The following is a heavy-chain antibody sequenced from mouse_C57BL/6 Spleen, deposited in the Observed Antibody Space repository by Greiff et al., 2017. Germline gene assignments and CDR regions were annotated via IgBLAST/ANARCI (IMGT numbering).Heavy chain of an antibody. CDR2: IHPNSGST. J-gene: IGHJ3*01. CDR3: ADRGNSNYPFAY. D-gene: IGHD2-5*01. V-gene: IGHV1-64*01. CDR1: GYTLTSYW. Sequence: QVQLQQPGAELVKPGASVKLSCKASGYTLTSYWMHWVKQRPGQGLEWIGMIHPNSGSTNYNEKFKSKATLTVDKSSSTAYMQLSSLTSEDSAVYYCADRGNSNYPFAYWGQGTLVTVSA.